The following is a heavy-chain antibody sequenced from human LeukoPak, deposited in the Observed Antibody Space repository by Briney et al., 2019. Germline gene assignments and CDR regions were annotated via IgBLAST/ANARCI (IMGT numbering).Heavy chain of an antibody. CDR1: GGSISSSSYY. V-gene: IGHV4-39*01. CDR2: IYYSGST. Sequence: SETLSLTCTVSGGSISSSSYYWGWIRQPLGKGLEWIGGIYYSGSTYYNPSLKSRVTISVDTSKNQFSLKLSSVTAADTAVYYCARLRFEAFDIWGQGTMVTVSS. J-gene: IGHJ3*02. CDR3: ARLRFEAFDI. D-gene: IGHD3-3*01.